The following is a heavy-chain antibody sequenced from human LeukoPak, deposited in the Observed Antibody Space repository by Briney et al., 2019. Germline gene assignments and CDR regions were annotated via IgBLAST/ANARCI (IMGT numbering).Heavy chain of an antibody. Sequence: SETLSLTCTVSGGSISSYYWSWIRQPPGKGLEWIGYIYYSGSTNYNPSLKSRVTISVDTSKNQFSLKLSSVTAADTAVYYCARIGDYPYYYYYYMDVWGKGTTVTISS. CDR1: GGSISSYY. CDR2: IYYSGST. V-gene: IGHV4-59*01. J-gene: IGHJ6*03. CDR3: ARIGDYPYYYYYYMDV. D-gene: IGHD4-17*01.